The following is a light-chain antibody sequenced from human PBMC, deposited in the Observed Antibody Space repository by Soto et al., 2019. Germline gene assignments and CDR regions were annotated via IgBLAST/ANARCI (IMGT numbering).Light chain of an antibody. Sequence: DIQMTQSPSTLSASVGDRVTITCRASQSISSWLAWYQQKPGKAPKLLIYKASSLESGLPSRFSGSGSGTEFTLTISSLQPYDFATYYCQQYNSYWTFGQGTKVEIK. J-gene: IGKJ1*01. CDR2: KAS. V-gene: IGKV1-5*03. CDR1: QSISSW. CDR3: QQYNSYWT.